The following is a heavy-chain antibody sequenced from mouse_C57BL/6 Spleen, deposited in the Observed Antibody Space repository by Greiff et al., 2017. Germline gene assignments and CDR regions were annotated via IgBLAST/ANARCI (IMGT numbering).Heavy chain of an antibody. CDR1: GYAFSSYW. CDR3: EGGNSNPCAY. CDR2: IYPGTGDT. J-gene: IGHJ3*01. V-gene: IGHV1-80*01. D-gene: IGHD2-5*01. Sequence: QVQLKESGAELVKPGASVKISCKASGYAFSSYWMNWVKQRPGKGLEWIGQIYPGTGDTNYNGKFKGKATLTADKSSSTAYMQLSSLTSEDYGVYFCEGGNSNPCAYWGQGNLGTVSA.